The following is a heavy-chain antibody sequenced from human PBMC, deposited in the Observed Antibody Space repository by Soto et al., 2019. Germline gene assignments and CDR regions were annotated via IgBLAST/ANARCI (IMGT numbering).Heavy chain of an antibody. J-gene: IGHJ6*02. CDR1: GYTFTSYG. V-gene: IGHV1-3*01. Sequence: ASVKVSCKASGYTFTSYGMNWVRQAPGRGLEWMGWINPGNGNTKYSQKFQGRVIIERDTSASTAYMELRSLRSDDTAVYYCARGEEGSYSNYYYGMDVWGQGTTVTVSS. CDR2: INPGNGNT. D-gene: IGHD1-26*01. CDR3: ARGEEGSYSNYYYGMDV.